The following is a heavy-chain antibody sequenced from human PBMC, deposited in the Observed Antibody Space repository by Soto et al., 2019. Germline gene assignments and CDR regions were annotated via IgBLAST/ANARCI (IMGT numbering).Heavy chain of an antibody. CDR1: EFPFRSDA. D-gene: IGHD6-13*01. V-gene: IGHV3-23*01. CDR2: ISGSGGST. J-gene: IGHJ4*02. Sequence: GGPLRLSCAASEFPFRSDAMSWVRQAPGKGLEWVSAISGSGGSTYYADSVKGRFTISRDNSKNTLYLQMNSLRAEDTAVYYCAKDSKLVHKDYWGQGTLVTVSS. CDR3: AKDSKLVHKDY.